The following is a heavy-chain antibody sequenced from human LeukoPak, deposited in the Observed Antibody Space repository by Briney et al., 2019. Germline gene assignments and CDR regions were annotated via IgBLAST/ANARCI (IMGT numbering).Heavy chain of an antibody. D-gene: IGHD3-10*01. CDR1: GYTFTSYG. Sequence: SVKVSCKASGYTFTSYGISWVRQAPGQGLEWMGGIIPIFGTANYAQKFQGRVTITADESTSTAYMELSSLRSEDTAVYYCARDGSGSYYRSFDYWGQGTLVTVSS. CDR2: IIPIFGTA. V-gene: IGHV1-69*13. CDR3: ARDGSGSYYRSFDY. J-gene: IGHJ4*02.